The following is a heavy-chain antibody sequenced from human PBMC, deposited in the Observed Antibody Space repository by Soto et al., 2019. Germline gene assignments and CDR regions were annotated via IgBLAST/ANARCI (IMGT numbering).Heavy chain of an antibody. Sequence: KPGGSLRLSCATSGFTFSTYSMNWVRQAPGKGLEWVSSISTSSSYIYYADSMKGRFTISRDDAKNSLYLQMNSLRAEDTAVYYCARSGIALPFSASHWFDPWGQGTLVTVSS. J-gene: IGHJ5*02. CDR3: ARSGIALPFSASHWFDP. D-gene: IGHD6-13*01. CDR1: GFTFSTYS. CDR2: ISTSSSYI. V-gene: IGHV3-21*01.